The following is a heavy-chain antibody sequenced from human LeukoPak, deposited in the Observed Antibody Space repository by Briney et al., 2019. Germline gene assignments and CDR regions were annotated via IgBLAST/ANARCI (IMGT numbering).Heavy chain of an antibody. CDR1: GGTFSSYA. V-gene: IGHV1-8*02. J-gene: IGHJ4*02. Sequence: ASVKVSCKASGGTFSSYAINWVRQATGQGLEWMGWMNPNSGNTGYAQKFQGRVTMTRNTSISTAYMELSSLRSEDTAVYYCARGWRDSSGWYPFDYWGQGTLVTVSS. CDR2: MNPNSGNT. D-gene: IGHD6-19*01. CDR3: ARGWRDSSGWYPFDY.